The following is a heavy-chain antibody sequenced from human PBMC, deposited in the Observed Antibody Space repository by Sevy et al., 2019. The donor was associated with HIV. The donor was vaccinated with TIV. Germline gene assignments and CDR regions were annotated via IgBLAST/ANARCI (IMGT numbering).Heavy chain of an antibody. CDR2: IWSDGSNQ. CDR3: ARAPGYCTSTNCYDWFDP. V-gene: IGHV3-33*01. CDR1: GFTFSSYG. D-gene: IGHD2-2*01. J-gene: IGHJ5*02. Sequence: GGSLRLSCAASGFTFSSYGMHWVRQAPGKGLEWVAVIWSDGSNQYYADSVEGRFTVSRDNSTNTLYLPMNSLRAEDTAVYYCARAPGYCTSTNCYDWFDPWGHGTLVTVSS.